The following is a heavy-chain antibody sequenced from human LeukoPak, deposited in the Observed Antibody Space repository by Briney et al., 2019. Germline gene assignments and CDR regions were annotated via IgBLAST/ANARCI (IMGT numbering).Heavy chain of an antibody. V-gene: IGHV3-21*01. CDR3: ARDFFDSSGHYYDAY. D-gene: IGHD6-19*01. Sequence: GGSLTLSCVASGFTFSRYTMNWVRQAPGKGLEWVSAISGSSDHIHYADSMKGRFTISRDNAKNSLYLQMNSLTAEDTAVYYCARDFFDSSGHYYDAYWGQGTLVTVSS. CDR2: ISGSSDHI. J-gene: IGHJ4*02. CDR1: GFTFSRYT.